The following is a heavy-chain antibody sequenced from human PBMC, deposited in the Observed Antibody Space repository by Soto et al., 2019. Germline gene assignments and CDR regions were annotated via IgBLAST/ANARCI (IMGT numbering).Heavy chain of an antibody. J-gene: IGHJ6*02. CDR2: IDTSGTT. CDR1: GGSISSYY. V-gene: IGHV4-4*07. D-gene: IGHD3-10*01. CDR3: ARGPRGYVYYHGMDV. Sequence: SETLSLTCTVSGGSISSYYCSWIRQSAGKGLEWIGRIDTSGTTNYNPSLKSRVTMSVDASKNQFSLNLSSVTAADTAVYYCARGPRGYVYYHGMDVWGQGTTVTVSS.